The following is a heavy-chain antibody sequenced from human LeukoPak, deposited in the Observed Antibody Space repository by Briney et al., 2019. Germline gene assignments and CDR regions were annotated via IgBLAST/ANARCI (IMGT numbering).Heavy chain of an antibody. D-gene: IGHD1-26*01. Sequence: QPGGSLRLSCAASGFTFSDYWMTWVRQVPGKGLEWVANVGRDGSEKNVDSVEGRFTISRDNAKKSLDLEMNSLRVEDTALYYCAKVGMWELQRVFENWGQGTLVTVSS. CDR3: AKVGMWELQRVFEN. CDR1: GFTFSDYW. V-gene: IGHV3-7*01. J-gene: IGHJ4*02. CDR2: VGRDGSEK.